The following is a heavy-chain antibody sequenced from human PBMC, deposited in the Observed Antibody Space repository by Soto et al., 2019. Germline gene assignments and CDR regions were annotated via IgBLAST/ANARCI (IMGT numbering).Heavy chain of an antibody. CDR3: AGQSSITMVRGVIQENYDY. CDR1: GGSFSGYY. V-gene: IGHV4-34*01. D-gene: IGHD3-10*01. J-gene: IGHJ4*02. Sequence: SETLSLTCAVYGGSFSGYYWSWIRQPPGKGLEWIGEINHSGSTNYNPSLKSRVTISVDTSKNQFSLKLSSVTAADTAVYYCAGQSSITMVRGVIQENYDYWGQGTLVTVSS. CDR2: INHSGST.